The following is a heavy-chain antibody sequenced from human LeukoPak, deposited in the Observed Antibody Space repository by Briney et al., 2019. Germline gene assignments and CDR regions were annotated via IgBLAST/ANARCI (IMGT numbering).Heavy chain of an antibody. CDR1: GFTFSRHS. CDR3: ARARYCSGGSCRTPLYYFDY. V-gene: IGHV3-21*01. Sequence: GGSLRLSCAASGFTFSRHSINWVRQAPGKGLEWVSSISSSSSYIYYADSVKGRFTISRDNAKNSLYLQMNSLRAEDTAVYYCARARYCSGGSCRTPLYYFDYWGQGILVTVSS. CDR2: ISSSSSYI. J-gene: IGHJ4*02. D-gene: IGHD2-15*01.